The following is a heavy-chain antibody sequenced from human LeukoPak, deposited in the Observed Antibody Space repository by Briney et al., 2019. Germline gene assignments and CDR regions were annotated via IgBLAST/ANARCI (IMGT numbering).Heavy chain of an antibody. J-gene: IGHJ5*02. CDR3: AREGDYGDYGNWFDP. V-gene: IGHV4-39*07. CDR2: IYHSGST. Sequence: SETLSLTCTVSGGSISSSSYYWGWIRQPPGKGLEWIGSIYHSGSTYYNPSLKSRVTISVDTSKNQFSLKLSSVTAADTAVYYCAREGDYGDYGNWFDPWGQGTLVTVSS. CDR1: GGSISSSSYY. D-gene: IGHD4-17*01.